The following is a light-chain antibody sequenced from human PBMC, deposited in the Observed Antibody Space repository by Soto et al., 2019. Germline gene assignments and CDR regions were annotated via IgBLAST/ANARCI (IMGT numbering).Light chain of an antibody. CDR2: GAS. Sequence: IRMTQSPSSLSAATGDRVTITCRASQGIRSYLVWYQQKTGKAPKVLISGASTLQNGVPSRFSGSGSGTHFTLTISSLQSEDSATYYCQQHYSYTGTFGQGTRLEI. CDR3: QQHYSYTGT. V-gene: IGKV1-8*01. CDR1: QGIRSY. J-gene: IGKJ1*01.